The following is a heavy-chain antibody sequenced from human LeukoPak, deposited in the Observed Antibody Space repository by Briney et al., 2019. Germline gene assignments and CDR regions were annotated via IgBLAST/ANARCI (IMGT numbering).Heavy chain of an antibody. CDR2: ISYDGSNK. V-gene: IGHV3-30-3*01. CDR3: ARESTSSGYAFDI. CDR1: GFTFSSYA. J-gene: IGHJ3*02. Sequence: GGSLRLSRAASGFTFSSYAMHWVRQAPGKGLEWVAVISYDGSNKYYADSVKGRFTISRDNSKNTLYLQMNSLRAEDTAVYYCARESTSSGYAFDIWGQGTMVTVSS. D-gene: IGHD3-22*01.